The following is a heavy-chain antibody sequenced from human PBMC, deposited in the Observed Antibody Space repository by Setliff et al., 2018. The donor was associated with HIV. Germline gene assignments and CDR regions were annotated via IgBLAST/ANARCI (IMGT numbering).Heavy chain of an antibody. J-gene: IGHJ6*03. CDR2: IYHVGRA. V-gene: IGHV4-38-2*02. CDR3: ARTVRREFRTNVGDHYYFYMDV. D-gene: IGHD3-3*01. CDR1: NYSISSGHY. Sequence: SETLSLTCTISNYSISSGHYWGWIRQSPGKGLEWIGNIYHVGRAFYSPSLESRVSISVDTSKNQFSLRLTSVTAADTAVYYCARTVRREFRTNVGDHYYFYMDVWGKGTTVTVSS.